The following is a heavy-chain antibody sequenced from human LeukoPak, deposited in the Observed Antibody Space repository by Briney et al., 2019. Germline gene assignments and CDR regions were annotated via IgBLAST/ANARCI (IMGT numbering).Heavy chain of an antibody. CDR2: IYWDDDR. CDR1: GFSPSTSGVG. Sequence: SGPTLVNPTQTLTLTCTLSGFSPSTSGVGVGWIRQPPGKALEWLALIYWDDDRRYSPSLKTRLTITKDTSKNQVVLTMTNMDPVDTATYCCVHCRSLLTGYYKMHFGMDVWGQGTTVTVSS. D-gene: IGHD3-9*01. CDR3: VHCRSLLTGYYKMHFGMDV. J-gene: IGHJ6*02. V-gene: IGHV2-5*02.